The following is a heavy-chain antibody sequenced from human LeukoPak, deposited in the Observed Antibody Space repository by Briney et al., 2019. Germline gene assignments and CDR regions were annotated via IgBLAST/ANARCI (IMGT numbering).Heavy chain of an antibody. V-gene: IGHV1-18*01. Sequence: GASVKVSCKASGYTFSRYGISGVRQAPGQGLEWMGWISAYNGNTNYRQKLQGRVTMTTDTSTSTAYMDLRSLRSDDTAIYYCARDSPDGSGTYYNDSPDYWGQGALVTVSS. J-gene: IGHJ4*02. D-gene: IGHD3-10*01. CDR3: ARDSPDGSGTYYNDSPDY. CDR1: GYTFSRYG. CDR2: ISAYNGNT.